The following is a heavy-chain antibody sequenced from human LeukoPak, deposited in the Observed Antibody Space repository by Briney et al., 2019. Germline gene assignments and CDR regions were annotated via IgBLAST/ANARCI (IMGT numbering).Heavy chain of an antibody. CDR1: GGSISSSSYY. CDR2: IYTSGST. J-gene: IGHJ3*02. Sequence: PSETLSLTCTVSGGSISSSSYYWSWIRQPAGKGLEWIGRIYTSGSTNYNPSLKSRVTMSVDTSKNQFSLKLSSVTAADTAVYYCARARRDWGTLDAFDIWGQGTMVTVSS. D-gene: IGHD1-1*01. CDR3: ARARRDWGTLDAFDI. V-gene: IGHV4-61*02.